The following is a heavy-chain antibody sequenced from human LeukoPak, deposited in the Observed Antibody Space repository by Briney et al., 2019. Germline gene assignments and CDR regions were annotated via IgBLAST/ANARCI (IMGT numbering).Heavy chain of an antibody. CDR3: ARGTRVRCGGDCYSRWFDP. J-gene: IGHJ5*02. Sequence: SETLSLTCAVYGGSFSGYYWSWIRQPPGKGLEWIGEINHSGSTNYNPSLKSRVTISVDTSKNQFSLKLSSVTAADTAVYYCARGTRVRCGGDCYSRWFDPWGQGTLVTVPS. V-gene: IGHV4-34*01. CDR2: INHSGST. D-gene: IGHD2-21*02. CDR1: GGSFSGYY.